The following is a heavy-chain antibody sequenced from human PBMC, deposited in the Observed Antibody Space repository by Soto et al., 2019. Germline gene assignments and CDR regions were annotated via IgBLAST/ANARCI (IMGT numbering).Heavy chain of an antibody. Sequence: PGGSLRLSCAASGFTVSSNYMSWVRQAPGKGLEWVSVFYSGGSTYYADSVKGRFTVSRDNSKNTLYLQMNSLRAEDTAVYYCARVPRYYYGSGSYFKTAYYFDYWGQGTLVTVSS. V-gene: IGHV3-66*01. J-gene: IGHJ4*02. CDR3: ARVPRYYYGSGSYFKTAYYFDY. CDR1: GFTVSSNY. D-gene: IGHD3-10*01. CDR2: FYSGGST.